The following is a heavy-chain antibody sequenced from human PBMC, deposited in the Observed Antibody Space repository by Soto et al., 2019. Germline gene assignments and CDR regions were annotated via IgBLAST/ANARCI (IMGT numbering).Heavy chain of an antibody. V-gene: IGHV4-4*02. CDR2: IYHSGNT. CDR1: GDSISSGAW. Sequence: QVQLQESGPGLVKASETLSLTCAVSGDSISSGAWWSWVRQSPGKGLQWIGEIYHSGNTRNNPSLKSRVTMSVDKSKNQFSVNLMSVTAADTATYYCARDSRTGCSSTDCYMSWGRGILVTVSS. J-gene: IGHJ5*02. CDR3: ARDSRTGCSSTDCYMS. D-gene: IGHD2-2*01.